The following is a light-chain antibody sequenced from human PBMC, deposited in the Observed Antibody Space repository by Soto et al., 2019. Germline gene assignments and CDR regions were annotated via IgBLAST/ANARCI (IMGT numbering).Light chain of an antibody. CDR1: QTISDW. CDR3: QQYNSESVI. V-gene: IGKV1-5*03. J-gene: IGKJ5*01. CDR2: KTS. Sequence: IQMTQSPSTLSASVGDRVTITCRASQTISDWLAWYQQKPGKAPKPLIYKTSMLETGVPSRFSGSGSGTEFTLTISSLQPDDFATYYCQQYNSESVIFGQGTRLEI.